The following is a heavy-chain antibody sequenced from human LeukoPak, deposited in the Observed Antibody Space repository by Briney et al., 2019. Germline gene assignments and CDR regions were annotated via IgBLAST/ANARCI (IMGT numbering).Heavy chain of an antibody. V-gene: IGHV3-53*01. CDR2: IYPGGTT. J-gene: IGHJ5*02. D-gene: IGHD6-19*01. Sequence: GGSLRLSCAASGFTVNNYYMHWVRRAPGKGLEWVSIIYPGGTTSYADSVKGRSTISRDNSKNTLYLQVNSLRAEDTGVYYCARDLYNSGWFEHWGQGTLVTVSS. CDR3: ARDLYNSGWFEH. CDR1: GFTVNNYY.